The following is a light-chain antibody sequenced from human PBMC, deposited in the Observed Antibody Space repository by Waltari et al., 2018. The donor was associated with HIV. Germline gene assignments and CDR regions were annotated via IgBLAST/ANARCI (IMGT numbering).Light chain of an antibody. J-gene: IGLJ2*01. CDR1: SLRSYY. CDR3: NSREV. V-gene: IGLV3-19*01. CDR2: GKN. Sequence: SSELTQDPAVSVALGQTVRITCQGDSLRSYYASWYQQKPGQAPVLVIYGKNNRPSGIPDRFSGSSSGNTASLTITGAQAEDGADYYCNSREVFGGGTKLTVL.